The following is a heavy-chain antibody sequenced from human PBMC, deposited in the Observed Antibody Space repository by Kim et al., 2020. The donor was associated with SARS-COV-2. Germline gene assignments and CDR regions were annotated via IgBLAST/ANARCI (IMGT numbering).Heavy chain of an antibody. CDR3: ARVLVTVTTSPFDY. V-gene: IGHV3-11*01. J-gene: IGHJ4*02. Sequence: SVKGGFTIPRDNAKSSLYLPINSLRAEDTAVYYCARVLVTVTTSPFDYWGQGTLVTVSS. D-gene: IGHD4-4*01.